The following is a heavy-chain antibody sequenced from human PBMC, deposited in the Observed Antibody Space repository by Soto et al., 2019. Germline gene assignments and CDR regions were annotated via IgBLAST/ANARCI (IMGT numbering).Heavy chain of an antibody. CDR3: ARRIQFGYGMDV. J-gene: IGHJ6*02. CDR2: ITSNGGNT. V-gene: IGHV3-64*01. D-gene: IGHD3-16*01. Sequence: LRLSCAASGFTFSSYAMHWVRQAPGKGLEYVSVITSNGGNTDYASSVKGRFTISRDNSKNTLYLQMGSLRAEDMAVYYCARRIQFGYGMDVWGQGTTVTVSS. CDR1: GFTFSSYA.